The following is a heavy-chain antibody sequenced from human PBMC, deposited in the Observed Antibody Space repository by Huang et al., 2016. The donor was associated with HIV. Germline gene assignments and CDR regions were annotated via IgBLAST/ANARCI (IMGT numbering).Heavy chain of an antibody. V-gene: IGHV4-39*01. CDR1: GGSISSSVYH. CDR2: IYYKGST. Sequence: QLLLQESGPGLVKPSEALALTCAVSGGSISSSVYHWGWIRQPPGKGLGWIGSIYYKGSTHYSPCLKSRVTIAVDTSKNLFFLNLTSMTAADTAVYYCARHREGPVAYYSGWGSHLNYMDVWGRGRTVVVSS. CDR3: ARHREGPVAYYSGWGSHLNYMDV. J-gene: IGHJ6*03. D-gene: IGHD3-10*01.